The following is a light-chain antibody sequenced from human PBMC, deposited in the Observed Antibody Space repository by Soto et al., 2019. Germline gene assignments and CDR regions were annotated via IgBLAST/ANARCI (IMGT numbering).Light chain of an antibody. Sequence: DIQMTQSPPSXSASVGDRVTITCRASQTVGSFLNWYHQRPGRAPNLLIYAASNLPTGVPSRFSGSGSGTDFTLTIYSLQPEDFGTYYCQQSYSIRSWTFGQGTKVDIK. CDR2: AAS. CDR1: QTVGSF. J-gene: IGKJ1*01. CDR3: QQSYSIRSWT. V-gene: IGKV1-39*01.